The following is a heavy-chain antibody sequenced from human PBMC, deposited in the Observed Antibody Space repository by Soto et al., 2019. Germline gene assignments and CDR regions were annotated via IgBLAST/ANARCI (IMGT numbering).Heavy chain of an antibody. D-gene: IGHD5-18*01. CDR1: GYTFTGYY. Sequence: ASVKVSCKASGYTFTGYYMHWVRQAPGQGLEWMGWINPNSGGTNYAQKFQGWVTMTRDTSISTAYMKLSRLRSDDTAVYYCARDCTAMASGAFDIWGQGTMVTVSS. J-gene: IGHJ3*02. V-gene: IGHV1-2*04. CDR2: INPNSGGT. CDR3: ARDCTAMASGAFDI.